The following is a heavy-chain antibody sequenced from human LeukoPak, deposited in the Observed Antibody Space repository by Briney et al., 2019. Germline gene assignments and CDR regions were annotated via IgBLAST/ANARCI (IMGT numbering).Heavy chain of an antibody. CDR3: ASFDSSGYYSDDY. V-gene: IGHV4-30-4*01. J-gene: IGHJ4*02. D-gene: IGHD3-22*01. Sequence: SQTLSLTCTVSGGSISSGDYYWSWIRQPPGRGLEWIGYIYYSGSTYYNPSLKSRVTISVDTSKNQFSLKLSSVTAADTAVYYCASFDSSGYYSDDYWGQGTLVTVSS. CDR2: IYYSGST. CDR1: GGSISSGDYY.